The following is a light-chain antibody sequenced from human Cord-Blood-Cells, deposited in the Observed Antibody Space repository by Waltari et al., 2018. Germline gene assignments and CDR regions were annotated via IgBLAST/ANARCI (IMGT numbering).Light chain of an antibody. Sequence: PSASGTPGQRVTISCSGSSSNIGSNTVNWYQQLPGTAPKLLIYSNNQRPSGVPDRFSGSKSGTSASLAISGLQSEDEADYYCAAWDDSLNGAVFGGGTQLTVL. CDR3: AAWDDSLNGAV. J-gene: IGLJ7*01. V-gene: IGLV1-44*01. CDR1: SSNIGSNT. CDR2: SNN.